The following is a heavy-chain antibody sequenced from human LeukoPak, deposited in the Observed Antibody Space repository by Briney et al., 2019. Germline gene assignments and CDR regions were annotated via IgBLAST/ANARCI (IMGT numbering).Heavy chain of an antibody. J-gene: IGHJ4*02. V-gene: IGHV4-59*01. D-gene: IGHD3-3*01. Sequence: SGTLSLTCTVSGGSISSYYWSWIRQPPGKGLEWIGYIYYSGSTNYNPSLKSRVTISVDTSKNQFSLKLSSVTAADTAVYYCAKWRGSEWLPLDYWGQGTLVTVSS. CDR3: AKWRGSEWLPLDY. CDR2: IYYSGST. CDR1: GGSISSYY.